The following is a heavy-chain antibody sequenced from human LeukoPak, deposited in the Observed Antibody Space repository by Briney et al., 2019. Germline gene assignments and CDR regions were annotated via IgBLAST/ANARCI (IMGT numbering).Heavy chain of an antibody. D-gene: IGHD6-13*01. V-gene: IGHV4-39*01. CDR3: ARQPSDSSSWFFDF. J-gene: IGHJ4*02. CDR2: IYYSGDT. CDR1: GGPISSRSYY. Sequence: PSETLSLTCTLSGGPISSRSYYWGWIRQPPGKGLEWIASIYYSGDTYSPSLRSRLTIDTSRNEFSLRVSSVTAADTAVYYCARQPSDSSSWFFDFWGQGTLVTVSS.